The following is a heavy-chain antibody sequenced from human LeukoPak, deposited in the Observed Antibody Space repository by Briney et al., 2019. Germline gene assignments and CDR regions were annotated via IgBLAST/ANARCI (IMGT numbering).Heavy chain of an antibody. CDR1: GYTFTTYW. D-gene: IGHD3-10*01. J-gene: IGHJ5*02. V-gene: IGHV5-51*01. CDR2: INPADSHT. Sequence: GESLKISCKASGYTFTTYWIGWVRQMPGKGPEWLGLINPADSHTRYSPSFEGQVTMSTDKSISTAYLQWNSLKASDTAIYYCARRAAVFRSGELLHYNCFDPWGQGTLVTVSS. CDR3: ARRAAVFRSGELLHYNCFDP.